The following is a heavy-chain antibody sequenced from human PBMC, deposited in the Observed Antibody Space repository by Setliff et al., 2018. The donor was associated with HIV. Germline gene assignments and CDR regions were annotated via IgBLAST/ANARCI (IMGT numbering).Heavy chain of an antibody. CDR2: MYSSGTT. D-gene: IGHD3-10*01. V-gene: IGHV4-39*01. CDR1: GASLSRSTYY. CDR3: ARSISLLRGPLGDAFDI. J-gene: IGHJ3*02. Sequence: SETLSLTCTVSGASLSRSTYYWGWIRQPPGKGLEWIGTMYSSGTTYYNPSLKSRVTISVDTSKNQFSVKLNSVTAADTAVYYCARSISLLRGPLGDAFDIWGQGTMVTVSS.